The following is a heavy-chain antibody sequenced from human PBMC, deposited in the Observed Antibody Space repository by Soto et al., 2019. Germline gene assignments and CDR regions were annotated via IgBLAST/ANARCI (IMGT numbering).Heavy chain of an antibody. CDR2: IYHSGST. V-gene: IGHV4-30-2*01. D-gene: IGHD1-26*01. J-gene: IGHJ6*02. Sequence: QLQLQESGSGLVKPSQTLSLTCAVSVGSISSGGYSWSWFRQPPGKGLEWIGYIYHSGSTYYNPSLKSRVAISVDRSKNQFSLKLSSVTAADTAVYYCARGGGNYYTGVDVWGQGTTVTVSS. CDR3: ARGGGNYYTGVDV. CDR1: VGSISSGGYS.